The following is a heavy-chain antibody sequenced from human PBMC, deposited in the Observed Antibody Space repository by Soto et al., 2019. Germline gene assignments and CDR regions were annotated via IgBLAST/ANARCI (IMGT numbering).Heavy chain of an antibody. CDR2: ISLYSGGT. V-gene: IGHV1-18*01. CDR3: ARVVPGAEAWFGP. CDR1: GYTFSNYG. D-gene: IGHD2-2*01. J-gene: IGHJ5*02. Sequence: QVQLVQSGGEVKRPGASVKVSCKTSGYTFSNYGITWVRQAPGQPLEWLGRISLYSGGTNYPQKFQARVSMTTDTSTTTAYLELRSLRSDDTAVYSCARVVPGAEAWFGPWGQGTLVTVSS.